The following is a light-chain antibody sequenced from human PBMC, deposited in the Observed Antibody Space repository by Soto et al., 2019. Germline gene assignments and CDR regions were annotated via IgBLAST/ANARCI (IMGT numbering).Light chain of an antibody. CDR3: QQYNNGWT. CDR1: QSVSSN. Sequence: EIVMTQSPATLSVSPGERATLSCRASQSVSSNIAWYQQKPGQAPRLLIYGASTRATGIPARFSGSGSGTAFTLTISSLQSEDFAVYYCQQYNNGWTFGQGTKVEIK. V-gene: IGKV3-15*01. CDR2: GAS. J-gene: IGKJ1*01.